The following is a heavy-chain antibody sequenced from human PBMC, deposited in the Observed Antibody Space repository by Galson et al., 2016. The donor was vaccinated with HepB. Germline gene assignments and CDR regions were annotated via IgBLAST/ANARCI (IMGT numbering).Heavy chain of an antibody. CDR2: IYSTGTT. V-gene: IGHV3-53*01. D-gene: IGHD1-26*01. Sequence: SLRLSCAASGFTVSNNYMIWFRQAPGKVLEWVSLIYSTGTTSYADSVKGRFTISRDSSTNTLYLQMNSLRAEDTAIYYCARDSGTPPQRRGPSSGYWGQGALVTVSS. CDR1: GFTVSNNY. J-gene: IGHJ4*02. CDR3: ARDSGTPPQRRGPSSGY.